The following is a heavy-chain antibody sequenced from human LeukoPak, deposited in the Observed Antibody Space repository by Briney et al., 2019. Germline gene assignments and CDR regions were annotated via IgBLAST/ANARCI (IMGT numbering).Heavy chain of an antibody. CDR3: ARLRYSYGFDY. Sequence: GASVKVSCKASGGTFSSYAINWVRQAPGQGLEWMGGIIPIFGTANYAQKFQGRVTITADKSTSTAYMELSSLRSEDTAVYYCARLRYSYGFDYWGQGTLVTVSS. D-gene: IGHD5-18*01. J-gene: IGHJ4*02. V-gene: IGHV1-69*06. CDR2: IIPIFGTA. CDR1: GGTFSSYA.